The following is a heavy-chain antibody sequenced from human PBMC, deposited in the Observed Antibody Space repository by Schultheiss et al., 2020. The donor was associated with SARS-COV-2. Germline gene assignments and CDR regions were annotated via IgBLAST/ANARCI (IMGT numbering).Heavy chain of an antibody. D-gene: IGHD5-24*01. Sequence: GESLKISCKGSGYSFTSYWIGWVRQMPGKGLEWMGIIYPGDSDTRYSPSFQGQVTISADKSISTAYLQWSSLKASDTAMYYCARHVKVGWLQPTSFDYWGQGTLVTVSS. V-gene: IGHV5-51*01. CDR2: IYPGDSDT. J-gene: IGHJ4*02. CDR3: ARHVKVGWLQPTSFDY. CDR1: GYSFTSYW.